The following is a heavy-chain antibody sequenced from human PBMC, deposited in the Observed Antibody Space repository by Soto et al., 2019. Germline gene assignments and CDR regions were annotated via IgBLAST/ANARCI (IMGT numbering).Heavy chain of an antibody. V-gene: IGHV1-3*01. Sequence: QVQLVQSGAEVKKPGASVKISCKASGYTFTRYTMNWVHQAPGQRLEWMGWINPDNGNTKSSQKFQDRVIITRDTSASTSYMDLSSRRSEDTAVYYCARGIATGQLDPWGQGTLVNVSS. J-gene: IGHJ5*02. CDR2: INPDNGNT. CDR1: GYTFTRYT. D-gene: IGHD2-15*01. CDR3: ARGIATGQLDP.